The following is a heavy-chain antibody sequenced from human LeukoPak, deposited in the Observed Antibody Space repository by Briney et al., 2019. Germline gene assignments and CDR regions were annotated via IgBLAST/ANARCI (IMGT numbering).Heavy chain of an antibody. CDR3: ARYGLGAKTRTVDGHFDY. J-gene: IGHJ4*02. CDR1: GYTFTGYY. V-gene: IGHV1-3*03. Sequence: ASVKVSCKASGYTFTGYYMHWVRQAPGQRLEWMGWINAGNGNTKYSQEFQGRVTITRDTSASTAYMELSSLRSEDMAVYYCARYGLGAKTRTVDGHFDYWGQGTLVTVSS. CDR2: INAGNGNT. D-gene: IGHD1-26*01.